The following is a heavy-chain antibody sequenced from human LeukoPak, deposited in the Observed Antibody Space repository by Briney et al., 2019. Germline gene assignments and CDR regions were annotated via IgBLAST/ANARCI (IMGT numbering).Heavy chain of an antibody. V-gene: IGHV1-18*01. CDR1: GYTFTSYG. D-gene: IGHD2-2*02. J-gene: IGHJ6*03. CDR2: NSAYNGNT. CDR3: ARAHIVVVPAAIKVYYYYMDV. Sequence: ASVKVSCKASGYTFTSYGISWVRQAPGQGLEWMGWNSAYNGNTNYAQKLQGRVTMTTDTSTSTAYMELRSLRSDDTAVYYCARAHIVVVPAAIKVYYYYMDVWGKGTTVTVSS.